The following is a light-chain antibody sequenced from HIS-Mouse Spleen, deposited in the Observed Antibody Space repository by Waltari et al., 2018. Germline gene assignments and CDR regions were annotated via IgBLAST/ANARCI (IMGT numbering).Light chain of an antibody. CDR1: SSYVGGYNY. CDR2: DVS. V-gene: IGLV2-11*01. J-gene: IGLJ2*01. Sequence: QSALTQPRSVSGSPGQSVTISCPGTSSYVGGYNYVPWYQQHPGKAPKLMIYDVSKRPSGVPDRFSGSKSGNTASLTISGLQAEDEADYYCCSYAGSYTFVVFGGGTKLTVL. CDR3: CSYAGSYTFVV.